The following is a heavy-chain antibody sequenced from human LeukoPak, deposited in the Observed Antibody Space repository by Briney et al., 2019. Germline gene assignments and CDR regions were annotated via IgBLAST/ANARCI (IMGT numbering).Heavy chain of an antibody. CDR3: ARRGYSGYVRYYYMDV. D-gene: IGHD5-12*01. CDR1: GGSISSYY. J-gene: IGHJ6*03. CDR2: IYTSGST. V-gene: IGHV4-4*09. Sequence: SETLSLTCTVSGGSISSYYWSWIRQPPGKGLEWIGYIYTSGSTNYNPSLKSRVTISVDTSKNQFSLKLSSVTAAHTAVYYCARRGYSGYVRYYYMDVWGKGTTVTVSS.